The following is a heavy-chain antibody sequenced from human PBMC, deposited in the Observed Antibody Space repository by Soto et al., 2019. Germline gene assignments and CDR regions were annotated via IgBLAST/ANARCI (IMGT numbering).Heavy chain of an antibody. CDR1: GFTFSSYA. D-gene: IGHD3-16*01. Sequence: GGSLRLSCAASGFTFSSYAMSWVRQAPGKGLEWVSAISGSGGSTYYADSVKGRFTISRDNSKNTLYLQMNSLRAEDTAVYYCAKVNPDDDYIWGTGFGPWGQGTLVTVSS. V-gene: IGHV3-23*01. CDR3: AKVNPDDDYIWGTGFGP. J-gene: IGHJ5*02. CDR2: ISGSGGST.